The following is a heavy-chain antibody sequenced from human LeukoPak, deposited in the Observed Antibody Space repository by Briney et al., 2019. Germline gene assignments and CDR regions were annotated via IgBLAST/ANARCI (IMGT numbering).Heavy chain of an antibody. Sequence: SETLSLTCTVSGGSISSSSYYWGWIRQPPGTGLEWIGSIYYSGSTYYNPSLKSRVTISVDTSKNQFSLKLSSVTAADTAVYYCRYDSSGPPYYGMDVWGQGTTVTVSS. V-gene: IGHV4-39*01. D-gene: IGHD3-22*01. J-gene: IGHJ6*02. CDR1: GGSISSSSYY. CDR2: IYYSGST. CDR3: RYDSSGPPYYGMDV.